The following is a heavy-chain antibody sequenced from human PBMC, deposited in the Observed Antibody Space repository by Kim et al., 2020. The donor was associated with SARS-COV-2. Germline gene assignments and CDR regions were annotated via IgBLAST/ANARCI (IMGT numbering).Heavy chain of an antibody. D-gene: IGHD5-18*01. J-gene: IGHJ4*02. Sequence: DSVKGRFTIARDNAKNSLYRQMNSLRAEDTAVYYCARGISGYSYGCYFDYWGQGTLVTVSS. V-gene: IGHV3-11*01. CDR3: ARGISGYSYGCYFDY.